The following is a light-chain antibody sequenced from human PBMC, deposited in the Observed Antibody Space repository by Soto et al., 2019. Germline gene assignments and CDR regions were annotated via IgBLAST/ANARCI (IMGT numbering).Light chain of an antibody. CDR1: DSDVGGYNY. Sequence: QSALTQPASVSGSPGQSITISCTGTDSDVGGYNYVSWYQQHPGKAPKLMIYEVSDRPSGVSNRFSGSKSGNTASLTISGLQAEDEAYYYCSSYTTSSTMIFGGGTKHRP. J-gene: IGLJ2*01. CDR3: SSYTTSSTMI. V-gene: IGLV2-14*01. CDR2: EVS.